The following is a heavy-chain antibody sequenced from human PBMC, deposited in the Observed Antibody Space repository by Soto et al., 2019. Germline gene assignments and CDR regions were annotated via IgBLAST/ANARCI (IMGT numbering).Heavy chain of an antibody. D-gene: IGHD2-2*02. Sequence: RGESLKISCKGSGYSFTSYWISWVRQMPGKGLEWMGRIDPSDSYTNYSPSFQGHVTISADKSISTAYLQWSSLKASDTAMYYCARLYCSSTSCYMWFAPWGQGTLVTVSS. V-gene: IGHV5-10-1*01. CDR2: IDPSDSYT. CDR1: GYSFTSYW. CDR3: ARLYCSSTSCYMWFAP. J-gene: IGHJ5*02.